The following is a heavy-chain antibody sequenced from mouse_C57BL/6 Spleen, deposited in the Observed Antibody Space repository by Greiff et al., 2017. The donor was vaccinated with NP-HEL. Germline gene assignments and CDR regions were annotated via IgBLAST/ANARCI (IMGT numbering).Heavy chain of an antibody. CDR3: AKGDSNYEGSLED. CDR1: GYTFTDYY. V-gene: IGHV1-76*01. Sequence: VQLQQSGAELVRPGASVKLSCKASGYTFTDYYINWVKQRPGQGLEWIARIYPGSGNTYYNEKFKGKATLTAEKSSSTAYMQLSSLTSEDSAVYFCAKGDSNYEGSLEDWGQGTTLTVSS. J-gene: IGHJ2*01. D-gene: IGHD2-5*01. CDR2: IYPGSGNT.